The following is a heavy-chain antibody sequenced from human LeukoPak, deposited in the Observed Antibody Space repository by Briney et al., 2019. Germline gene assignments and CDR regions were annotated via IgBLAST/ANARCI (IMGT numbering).Heavy chain of an antibody. CDR1: GFTFSGYA. V-gene: IGHV3-23*01. CDR3: AREKPYYDILTGYSGSLNDH. CDR2: ISGSGGST. J-gene: IGHJ4*02. D-gene: IGHD3-9*01. Sequence: PGGSLRLSCAASGFTFSGYAMSWVRQAPGKGLEWVSAISGSGGSTYYADSVKGRFTISRDNSKNTLYLQMNSLRAEDTAVYYCAREKPYYDILTGYSGSLNDHWGQGTLVTVSS.